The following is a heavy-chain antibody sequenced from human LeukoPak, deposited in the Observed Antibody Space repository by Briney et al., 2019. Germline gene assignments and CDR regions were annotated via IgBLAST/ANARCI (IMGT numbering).Heavy chain of an antibody. CDR2: ISAYYGNT. D-gene: IGHD3-10*01. V-gene: IGHV1-18*01. J-gene: IGHJ4*02. CDR1: GYTFTSYG. Sequence: ASVKVSCKASGYTFTSYGISWVRQAPGQGLEWMGWISAYYGNTNYAQKLQGRVTMTTDTSTSTAYMELRSLRSDDTAVYYCARHNYGSGSYYNDYWGQGTLVTVSS. CDR3: ARHNYGSGSYYNDY.